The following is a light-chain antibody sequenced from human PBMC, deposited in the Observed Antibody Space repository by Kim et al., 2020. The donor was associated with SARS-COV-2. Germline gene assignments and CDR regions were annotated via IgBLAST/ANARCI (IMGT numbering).Light chain of an antibody. J-gene: IGLJ1*01. V-gene: IGLV1-44*01. CDR1: SSNIGSNT. CDR2: SNN. Sequence: ELTQPPSASGTPGQRVTISCSGSSSNIGSNTVNWYQQLPGTAPKLLIYSNNQRPSGVPDRFSGSKSGTSASLAISGLQSEDEADYYCAAWDDSLNGPNYVFGTGTKVTVL. CDR3: AAWDDSLNGPNYV.